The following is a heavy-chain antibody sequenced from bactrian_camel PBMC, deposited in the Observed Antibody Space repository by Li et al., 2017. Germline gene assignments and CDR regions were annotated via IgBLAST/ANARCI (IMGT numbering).Heavy chain of an antibody. CDR1: GFSYSGNC. CDR2: IYIGRGYT. Sequence: QLVESGGGLVQPGGPLRLSCAASGFSYSGNCMAWFRQAPGKEREGVAQIYIGRGYTYYPDSVKGRFTISEDIAKNTVYLLMNSLKPEDTAVYYCVKPNPDARGGFDHWGQGTQVTVS. V-gene: IGHV3S25*01. D-gene: IGHD1*01. CDR3: VKPNPDARGGFDH. J-gene: IGHJ4*01.